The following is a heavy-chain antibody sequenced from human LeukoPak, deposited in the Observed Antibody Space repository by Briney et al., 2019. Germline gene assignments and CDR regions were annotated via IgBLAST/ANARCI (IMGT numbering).Heavy chain of an antibody. CDR3: AKDVRVGGGGMDV. Sequence: PGGSLRLSCAASGFTFSNYAMNWVRQAPGKGLAWVSLISSSGDNAYYADSVRGRFTISRDKSKNTVSLQMNSLRGEDTAVYYCAKDVRVGGGGMDVWGQGTPVTVSS. J-gene: IGHJ6*02. CDR1: GFTFSNYA. V-gene: IGHV3-23*01. CDR2: ISSSGDNA. D-gene: IGHD1-26*01.